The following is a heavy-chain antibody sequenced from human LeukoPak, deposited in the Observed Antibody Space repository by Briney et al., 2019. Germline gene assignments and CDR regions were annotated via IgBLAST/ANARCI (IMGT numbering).Heavy chain of an antibody. J-gene: IGHJ4*02. Sequence: ASVNVSCKASGGTFSSYAISWVRQAPGQGLEWMGGIIPIFGTANYAQKFQGRVTITTDESTSTAYMELSSLRPEDTAVYYCARCRSVDDYFGALDFDYWGQGTLVTVSS. CDR1: GGTFSSYA. V-gene: IGHV1-69*05. CDR2: IIPIFGTA. CDR3: ARCRSVDDYFGALDFDY. D-gene: IGHD2/OR15-2a*01.